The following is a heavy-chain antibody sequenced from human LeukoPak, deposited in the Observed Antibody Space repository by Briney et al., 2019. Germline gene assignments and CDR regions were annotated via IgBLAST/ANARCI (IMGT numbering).Heavy chain of an antibody. CDR1: GGSFSGYY. Sequence: PSETLSLNCAVYGGSFSGYYWSWIRQPPGKGLEWIGEINHSGSTNYNPSLKSRVTISVDTSKNQFSLKLSSVTAADTAVYYCARAGRDYYGSGSYRRGVDYWGQGTLVTVSS. D-gene: IGHD3-10*01. CDR2: INHSGST. V-gene: IGHV4-34*01. J-gene: IGHJ4*02. CDR3: ARAGRDYYGSGSYRRGVDY.